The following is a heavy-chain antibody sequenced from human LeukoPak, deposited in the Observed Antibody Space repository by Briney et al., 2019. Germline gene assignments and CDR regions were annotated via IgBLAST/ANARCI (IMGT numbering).Heavy chain of an antibody. V-gene: IGHV1-2*02. CDR1: GYTFTGYY. D-gene: IGHD3/OR15-3a*01. Sequence: ASVKVSCKASGYTFTGYYMHWVRQAPGQGLEWMGWINPNSGGTNYAQKFQGRVTMTRDTSISTAYMELSRLRSDDTAVDYCARSRGLVTNVYWGQGTLVAVCS. CDR3: ARSRGLVTNVY. J-gene: IGHJ4*02. CDR2: INPNSGGT.